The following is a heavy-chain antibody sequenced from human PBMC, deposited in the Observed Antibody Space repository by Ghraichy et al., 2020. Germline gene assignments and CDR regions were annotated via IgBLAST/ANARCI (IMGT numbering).Heavy chain of an antibody. Sequence: GGSLRLSCAASGFTFSSYWMYWVRQVPGKGLVWVSCVKNGGSTYADSVKGRFTISRDNAKNTLDLQMSSLSAEDTGVYYCARGGYQHALDVWGQGTTVTVSS. D-gene: IGHD2-2*01. V-gene: IGHV3-74*03. J-gene: IGHJ6*02. CDR2: VKNGGS. CDR1: GFTFSSYW. CDR3: ARGGYQHALDV.